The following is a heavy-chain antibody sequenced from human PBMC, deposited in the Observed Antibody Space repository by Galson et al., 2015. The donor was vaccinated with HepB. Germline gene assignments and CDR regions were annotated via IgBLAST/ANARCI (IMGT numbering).Heavy chain of an antibody. CDR3: AKDTGDSSK. Sequence: SLRLSCAASGFTFSNYGMHWVRQAPGKGLEWVAVISYDGSNKYYADSVKGRFSISRDNSKNTLYLQMNSLRAEDTAVYYCAKDTGDSSKWGQGTLVTVSS. D-gene: IGHD6-13*01. J-gene: IGHJ4*02. CDR2: ISYDGSNK. CDR1: GFTFSNYG. V-gene: IGHV3-30*18.